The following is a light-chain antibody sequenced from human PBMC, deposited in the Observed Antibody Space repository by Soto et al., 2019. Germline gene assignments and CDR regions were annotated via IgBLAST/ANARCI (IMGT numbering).Light chain of an antibody. V-gene: IGLV1-44*01. CDR2: SNN. J-gene: IGLJ2*01. Sequence: QPVLTQPPSASGTPGQRVTISCSGSSSNIGSNTVNWYQQFPGTAPKLLIYSNNQRPSGVPDRITGSKSGTSASLAISGLQSEDEADYYCAAWDGSRNGVAFGGGTKLTVL. CDR1: SSNIGSNT. CDR3: AAWDGSRNGVA.